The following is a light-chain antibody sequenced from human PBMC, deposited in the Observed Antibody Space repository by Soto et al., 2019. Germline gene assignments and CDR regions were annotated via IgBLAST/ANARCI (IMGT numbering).Light chain of an antibody. Sequence: QSVLTQPPSVSGAPGQRVTISCTGSSSNIGAGYDVHWYQQLPGTAPKLLIYGNSNRPSGVPDRFSGSKSGTSASLAITGLQAEDEADYYCQSYDSSLRGPYVVCGGGTKVTVL. CDR2: GNS. CDR3: QSYDSSLRGPYVV. J-gene: IGLJ2*01. CDR1: SSNIGAGYD. V-gene: IGLV1-40*01.